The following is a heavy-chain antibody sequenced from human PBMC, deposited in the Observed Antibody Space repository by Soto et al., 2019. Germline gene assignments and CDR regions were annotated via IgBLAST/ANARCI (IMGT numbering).Heavy chain of an antibody. J-gene: IGHJ4*02. V-gene: IGHV4-59*01. CDR2: LCHSGTT. Sequence: QVQLQESGPGLVKPSETLSLTCSVSGGSITSSCWTWIRQPPGKGLEWIGYLCHSGTTRYSPSLKSRVXXSXDTXMNQFSLELGSVTAADTAVYYCARSMSAAPYYSDSWGQGTLVTVSS. CDR1: GGSITSSC. CDR3: ARSMSAAPYYSDS. D-gene: IGHD6-13*01.